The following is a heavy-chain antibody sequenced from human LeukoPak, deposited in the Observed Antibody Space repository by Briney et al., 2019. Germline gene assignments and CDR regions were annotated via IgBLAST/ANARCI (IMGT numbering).Heavy chain of an antibody. CDR2: IRFTSATI. D-gene: IGHD3-10*01. CDR3: ARGEEGYSGSGSYRPFDL. J-gene: IGHJ4*02. CDR1: GFTFSRYS. V-gene: IGHV3-48*01. Sequence: GGSLRLSCVASGFTFSRYSMNWVRQAPGKGLEWLSYIRFTSATIYYGDSVRGRFAISRDNANNSLYLQMNSLRAEDTAVYYCARGEEGYSGSGSYRPFDLWGQGTLVIVSS.